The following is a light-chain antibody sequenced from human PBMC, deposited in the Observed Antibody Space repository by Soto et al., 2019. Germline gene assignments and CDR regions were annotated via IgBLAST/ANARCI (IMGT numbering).Light chain of an antibody. J-gene: IGKJ1*01. CDR2: GAS. Sequence: DIVLTQSPATLSLSPGERATLSCMASQSFSSYLAWYQQKPGQAPRLLIYGASSRATGIPDRFSGSGSGTDFTLTISSVEPEDFAVYYCQQYGRSSRTFGQGTKVEIK. CDR1: QSFSSY. V-gene: IGKV3-20*01. CDR3: QQYGRSSRT.